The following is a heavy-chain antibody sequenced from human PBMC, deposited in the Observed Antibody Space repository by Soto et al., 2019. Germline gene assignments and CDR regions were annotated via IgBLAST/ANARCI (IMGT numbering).Heavy chain of an antibody. CDR2: ISYDGSNK. Sequence: GGSLRLSCAASGFTFSSYAMHWVRQAPGKGLEWVAVISYDGSNKYYADSVKGRFTISRDNSKNTLYLQMNSLRAEDTAVYYCAREQVVVDYYGMDVWGQGTTVTVSS. CDR3: AREQVVVDYYGMDV. J-gene: IGHJ6*02. D-gene: IGHD3-22*01. CDR1: GFTFSSYA. V-gene: IGHV3-30-3*01.